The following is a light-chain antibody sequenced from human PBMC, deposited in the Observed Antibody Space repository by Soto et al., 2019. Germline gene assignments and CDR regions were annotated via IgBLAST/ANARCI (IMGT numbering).Light chain of an antibody. CDR1: QSIGNY. J-gene: IGKJ1*01. Sequence: DIQMTQSPSSLSASVGDRVTIICRASQSIGNYLNWYQQTPGKAPKLLIYAASSLQSGVPSRFSGSGSLTDFTLTISSLQTEDVAVYYCQQYYNTPWTFGQGTKVQI. CDR2: AAS. V-gene: IGKV1-39*01. CDR3: QQYYNTPWT.